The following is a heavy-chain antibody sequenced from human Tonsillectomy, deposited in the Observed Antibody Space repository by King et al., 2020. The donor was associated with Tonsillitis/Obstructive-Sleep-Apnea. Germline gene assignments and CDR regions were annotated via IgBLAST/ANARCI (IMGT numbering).Heavy chain of an antibody. CDR1: GFTFSSYA. Sequence: VQLVESGGGVVQPGRSLRLSCAASGFTFSSYAIHWVRQAPGKGLEWVAIISYDGDNKYYADSVKGRFTISRDNSKNTLDLQMNSLRAEHTAVYYCAREGIYDSSGYADAFDIWGQGTMVTVSS. J-gene: IGHJ3*02. CDR2: ISYDGDNK. V-gene: IGHV3-30*04. CDR3: AREGIYDSSGYADAFDI. D-gene: IGHD3-22*01.